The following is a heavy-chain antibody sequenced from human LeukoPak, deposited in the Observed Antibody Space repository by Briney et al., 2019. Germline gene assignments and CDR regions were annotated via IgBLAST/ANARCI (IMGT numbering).Heavy chain of an antibody. CDR3: ATYYYASGSSD. Sequence: GGSLRLSCAASGFTFSDYYMSWIRQAPGKGLEWVSDISSSGTSTGYADSVKGRFTISRDNAKNSLYLQMNSLRAEDTAVYYCATYYYASGSSDWGQGTLVTVSS. D-gene: IGHD3-10*01. J-gene: IGHJ4*02. CDR1: GFTFSDYY. V-gene: IGHV3-11*03. CDR2: ISSSGTST.